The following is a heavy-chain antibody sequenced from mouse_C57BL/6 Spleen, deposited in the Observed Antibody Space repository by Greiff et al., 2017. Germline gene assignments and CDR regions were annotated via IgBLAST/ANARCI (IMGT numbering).Heavy chain of an antibody. CDR3: ARGGITTRYWYFDV. D-gene: IGHD1-1*01. J-gene: IGHJ1*03. CDR2: ISDGGSYT. Sequence: EVKLMESGGGLVKPGGSLKLSCAASGFTFSSYAMSWVRQTPEKRLEWVATISDGGSYTYYPDNVKGRFTISRDNAKNNLYLQLSHLKSEDTAMYYCARGGITTRYWYFDVWGTGTTVTVSS. V-gene: IGHV5-4*03. CDR1: GFTFSSYA.